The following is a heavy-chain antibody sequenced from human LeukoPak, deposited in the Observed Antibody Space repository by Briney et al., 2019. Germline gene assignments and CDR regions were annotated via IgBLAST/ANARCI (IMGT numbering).Heavy chain of an antibody. CDR1: GFTFDDYA. J-gene: IGHJ4*02. D-gene: IGHD3-9*01. CDR3: TRAGDVSILTGSR. V-gene: IGHV3-9*01. Sequence: GGSLRLSCAASGFTFDDYAMHWVRQVPGKGLEWVSGVSWNSGSIGYADSVKGRFTISRDDSKSIVYLQMNSLKTEDTAVYYCTRAGDVSILTGSRWGQGTLVTVSS. CDR2: VSWNSGSI.